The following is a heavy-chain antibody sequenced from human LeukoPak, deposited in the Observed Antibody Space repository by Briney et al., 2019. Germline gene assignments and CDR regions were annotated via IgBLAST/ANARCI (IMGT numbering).Heavy chain of an antibody. CDR3: AAVDYFYGMDV. CDR2: IVVGSGNT. D-gene: IGHD2-2*03. CDR1: GFTFTSSA. V-gene: IGHV1-58*02. Sequence: ASVKVSCKASGFTFTSSAMQWVRQARGQRLEWIGWIVVGSGNTKYAQKLQERVTITRGMSTSTAYMELSSLGSEDTAVYYCAAVDYFYGMDVWGQGTTVTVSS. J-gene: IGHJ6*02.